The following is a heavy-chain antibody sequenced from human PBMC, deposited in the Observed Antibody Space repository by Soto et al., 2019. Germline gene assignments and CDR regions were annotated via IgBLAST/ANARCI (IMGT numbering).Heavy chain of an antibody. J-gene: IGHJ3*02. CDR2: ICYSGST. D-gene: IGHD3-3*01. V-gene: IGHV4-31*03. Sequence: SDTLSLTCTVSGGSISSGGYYWSWIRQHPGKGLEWSGYICYSGSTYYNPSLKSRVTIPVDTSKNQFSLKLSSVTAADTAVYYCGRDPRNYDFWSGYGPNRDAFDIWGQGTMVTVSS. CDR3: GRDPRNYDFWSGYGPNRDAFDI. CDR1: GGSISSGGYY.